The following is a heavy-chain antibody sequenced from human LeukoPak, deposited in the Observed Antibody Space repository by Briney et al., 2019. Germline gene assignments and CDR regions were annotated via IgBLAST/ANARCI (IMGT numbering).Heavy chain of an antibody. CDR1: GGSISSYY. D-gene: IGHD3-16*01. CDR2: IYYSGST. CDR3: VRGYVRGTAAGFDF. V-gene: IGHV4-59*12. Sequence: PSETLSLTCTVSGGSISSYYWSWIRQPPGKGLEWIGYIYYSGSTNYNPSLKSRVTISVDTSKNQFSLKLSSVTAADTAVYYCVRGYVRGTAAGFDFWGQGTLVTVSS. J-gene: IGHJ4*02.